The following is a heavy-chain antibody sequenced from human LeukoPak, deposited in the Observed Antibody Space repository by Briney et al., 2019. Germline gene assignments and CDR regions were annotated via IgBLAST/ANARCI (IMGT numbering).Heavy chain of an antibody. CDR3: AKAIAAPGAFDI. CDR2: ISWDSDNI. D-gene: IGHD6-13*01. V-gene: IGHV3-9*01. CDR1: GFNFDDSA. Sequence: GRSLRLSCAASGFNFDDSAMHWVRQAPGKGLEWVSGISWDSDNIIYADSVRGRFTISRDNARNSLYLQMNSLRPEDTALYYCAKAIAAPGAFDIWGQGTMVTVSS. J-gene: IGHJ3*02.